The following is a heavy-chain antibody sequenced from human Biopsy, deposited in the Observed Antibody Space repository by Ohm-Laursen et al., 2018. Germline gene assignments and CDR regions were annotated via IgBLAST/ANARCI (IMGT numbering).Heavy chain of an antibody. Sequence: GASVKVSCNASGFSFTGYYIHWVRQAPGQGLEWMGWISGYNGNTVYPQNHQGRVTLTTDTSTSTAYMELRSLRSDDTAIYYCTRDRHYASGSYAGMDVWGQGTTVTVSS. J-gene: IGHJ6*02. D-gene: IGHD3-10*01. CDR2: ISGYNGNT. V-gene: IGHV1-18*04. CDR1: GFSFTGYY. CDR3: TRDRHYASGSYAGMDV.